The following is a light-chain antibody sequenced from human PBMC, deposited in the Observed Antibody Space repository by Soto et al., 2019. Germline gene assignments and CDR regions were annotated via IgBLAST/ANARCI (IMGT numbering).Light chain of an antibody. CDR3: QQRSSWPIT. V-gene: IGKV3-11*01. J-gene: IGKJ5*01. Sequence: EIVLTQSPCTLSLSPGESATLSCRASRSLDSGQLAWYQQKVGRAPRLLIHDAFMRATGIPARFSGSGSGTDFTLTISSLEPEDFAVYYCQQRSSWPITFGQGTRLEIK. CDR1: RSLDSGQ. CDR2: DAF.